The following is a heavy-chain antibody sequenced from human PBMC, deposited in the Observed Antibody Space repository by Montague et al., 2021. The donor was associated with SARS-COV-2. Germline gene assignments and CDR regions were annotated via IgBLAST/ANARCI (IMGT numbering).Heavy chain of an antibody. D-gene: IGHD1-7*01. CDR3: ARTGYVASGNYV. V-gene: IGHV3-7*01. CDR2: IKEDGSEK. J-gene: IGHJ4*02. CDR1: GFTFSRYW. Sequence: SLRLSCAASGFTFSRYWMTWVRQAPGKGLEWVATIKEDGSEKYYVDSVKGRFTISRDNAKNSLSLQMNSLRAEDTAVYYCARTGYVASGNYVWGQGTLVTVSS.